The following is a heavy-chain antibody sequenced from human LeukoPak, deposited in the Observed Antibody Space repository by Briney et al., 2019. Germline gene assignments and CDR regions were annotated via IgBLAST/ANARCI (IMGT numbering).Heavy chain of an antibody. CDR3: ARETYGDGAFDI. V-gene: IGHV4-61*01. D-gene: IGHD4-17*01. Sequence: PSETLSLTCTVSGYSISSGYYWGWIRQPPGKGLEWIGYIYYSGSTNYNPSLKSRVTISVDTSKNQFSLKLSSVTAADTAVYYCARETYGDGAFDIWGQGTMVTVSS. CDR2: IYYSGST. J-gene: IGHJ3*02. CDR1: GYSISSGYY.